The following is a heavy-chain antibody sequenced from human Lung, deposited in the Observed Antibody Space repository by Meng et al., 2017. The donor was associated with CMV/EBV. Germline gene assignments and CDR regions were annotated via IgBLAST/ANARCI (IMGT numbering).Heavy chain of an antibody. CDR3: LRRSGGSV. Sequence: VQLRQSGPALVKPSETLSLTCAVSGDSITNHNWWAWVRQPPGKGLEWIGEIPHRCSSAYNPSLKSRVSMSIDKSKNQFSLKLTSVTAADTAVYHCLRRSGGSVWGQGTLVTVSS. CDR2: IPHRCSS. D-gene: IGHD3-10*01. V-gene: IGHV4-4*02. CDR1: GDSITNHNW. J-gene: IGHJ1*01.